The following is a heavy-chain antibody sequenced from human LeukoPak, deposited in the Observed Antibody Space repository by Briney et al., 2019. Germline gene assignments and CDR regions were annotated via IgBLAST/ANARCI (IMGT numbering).Heavy chain of an antibody. CDR1: GYTLTELS. CDR3: ATDMVGYCNGGGCYSEAY. D-gene: IGHD2-15*01. CDR2: FDPEHGKT. J-gene: IGHJ4*02. V-gene: IGHV1-24*01. Sequence: GASVKVSCKVSGYTLTELSMHWVRQAPGKGLEWMRGFDPEHGKTVYAQKLQGRVTMTEDTSTDTAYMELSSLSSEDTAVYFCATDMVGYCNGGGCYSEAYWGRGTLVSVSS.